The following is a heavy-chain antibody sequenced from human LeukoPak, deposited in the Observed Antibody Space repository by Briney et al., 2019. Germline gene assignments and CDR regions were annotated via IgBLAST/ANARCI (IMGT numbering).Heavy chain of an antibody. CDR1: GYSFTSYW. CDR3: ARRTFGGVIVYYFDY. J-gene: IGHJ4*02. V-gene: IGHV5-51*01. D-gene: IGHD3-16*02. Sequence: GESLKISCKGSGYSFTSYWIGWVRQMPGKGLEWMGIIYPGDSDTGYSPSFQGQVTISADKSISTAYLQWSSLKASDTAMYYCARRTFGGVIVYYFDYWGQGTLVTVSS. CDR2: IYPGDSDT.